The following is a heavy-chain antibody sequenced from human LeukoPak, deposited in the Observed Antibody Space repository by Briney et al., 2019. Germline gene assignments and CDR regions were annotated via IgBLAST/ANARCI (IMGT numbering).Heavy chain of an antibody. V-gene: IGHV3-7*04. CDR1: GFTFSSYW. CDR3: TRVGYIDEGIDY. J-gene: IGHJ4*02. D-gene: IGHD5-24*01. CDR2: INHNGNVN. Sequence: GGSLRLSCAASGFTFSSYWMNWARQAPGKGLEWVASINHNGNVNYYVDSVKGRFTISRDNAKNSLYLQMNSLRAEDTAIYYCTRVGYIDEGIDYWGQGTLVTVSS.